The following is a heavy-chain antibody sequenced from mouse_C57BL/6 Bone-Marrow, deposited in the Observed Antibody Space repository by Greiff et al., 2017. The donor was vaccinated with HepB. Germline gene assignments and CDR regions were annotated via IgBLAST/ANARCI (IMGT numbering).Heavy chain of an antibody. V-gene: IGHV14-4*01. CDR2: IDPENGDT. CDR3: TTGYYYGTPYYAMDY. CDR1: GFNIKDDY. Sequence: EVQLQQSGAELVRPGASVKLSCTASGFNIKDDYMHWVKQRPEQGLEWIGWIDPENGDTEYASKFQGKATITADPSSNTAYLQLSSLTSEDTAVYYCTTGYYYGTPYYAMDYWGQGTSVTVSS. J-gene: IGHJ4*01. D-gene: IGHD1-1*01.